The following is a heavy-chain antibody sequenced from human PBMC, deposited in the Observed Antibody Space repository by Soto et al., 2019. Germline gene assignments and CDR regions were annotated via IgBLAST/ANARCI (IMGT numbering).Heavy chain of an antibody. D-gene: IGHD3-16*01. Sequence: PSETLSLTCTVSGDSVSGGGYYWTWIRQPPGKGLEWIGYIYFSGDTTYNPSLKSRVTISVDKSKNQFSLKLSSVTAADTAVYYCARAGEMANSFDYWGQGTLVTVSS. V-gene: IGHV4-61*08. CDR1: GDSVSGGGYY. CDR3: ARAGEMANSFDY. CDR2: IYFSGDT. J-gene: IGHJ4*02.